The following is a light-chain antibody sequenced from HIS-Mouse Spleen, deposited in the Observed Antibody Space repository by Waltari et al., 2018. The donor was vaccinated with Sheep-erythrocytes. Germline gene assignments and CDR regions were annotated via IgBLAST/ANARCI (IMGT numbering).Light chain of an antibody. CDR2: EGS. Sequence: QSALTQPAPVSGSPGQSIPISGTGTSSDVGSYNLVPWYQQHPGKAPKLMIYEGSKRPSGVSNRFSGSKSGNTASLTISGLQAEDEADYYCCSYAGSSTPWVFGGGTKLTVL. J-gene: IGLJ3*02. CDR3: CSYAGSSTPWV. CDR1: SSDVGSYNL. V-gene: IGLV2-23*01.